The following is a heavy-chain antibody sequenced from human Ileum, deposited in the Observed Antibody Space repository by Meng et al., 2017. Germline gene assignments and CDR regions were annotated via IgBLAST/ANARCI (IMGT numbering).Heavy chain of an antibody. D-gene: IGHD2-8*01. CDR3: ARAPKYCTNAVCSRPLDS. CDR1: GGSISSGDYY. CDR2: IYSNGNT. V-gene: IGHV4-30-4*01. Sequence: QLQLQESGPRLVKPSQTLSLTCTVSGGSISSGDYYWSWVRQSPGKGPEWFWYIYSNGNTYSNPSLRGRLMISIDTSKNQFSLKLSSVTAADTAVYYCARAPKYCTNAVCSRPLDSWGQGTLVTVSS. J-gene: IGHJ4*02.